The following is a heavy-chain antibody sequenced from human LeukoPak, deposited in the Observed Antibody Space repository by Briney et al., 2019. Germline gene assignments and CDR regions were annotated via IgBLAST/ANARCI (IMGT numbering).Heavy chain of an antibody. CDR1: GFTFSSYS. V-gene: IGHV3-21*01. CDR2: ISSSSSYI. CDR3: ANLGQYYFDY. J-gene: IGHJ4*02. Sequence: PGGSLRLSCAASGFTFSSYSMNWVRQAPGKGLEWVSSISSSSSYIYYADPVNGRFTISRDNAKNSLYLQMNSLRAEDTSVYYCANLGQYYFDYWGQGTLVTISS.